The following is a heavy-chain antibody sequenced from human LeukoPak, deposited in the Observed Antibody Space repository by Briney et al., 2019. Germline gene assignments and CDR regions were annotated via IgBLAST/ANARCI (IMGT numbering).Heavy chain of an antibody. J-gene: IGHJ4*02. CDR3: AKDPCGIKPHYFYY. D-gene: IGHD6-25*01. V-gene: IGHV3-23*01. CDR2: ISYSGRNT. CDR1: GFTFSSYA. Sequence: GGSLRLSCAASGFTFSSYAMSWVRQAPGKGLEGVSAISYSGRNTYYADSVKGRFTISRGNSKSTLSLKMNSLRAEHTDVYYCAKDPCGIKPHYFYYWRQGTVVTVPS.